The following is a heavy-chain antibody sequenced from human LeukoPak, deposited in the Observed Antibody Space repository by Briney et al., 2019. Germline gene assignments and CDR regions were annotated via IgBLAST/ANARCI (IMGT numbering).Heavy chain of an antibody. CDR2: IHSDEIRT. CDR3: ARGIYGDPVAFDY. Sequence: GGSLRLSCAASGFTFSSYWMHWVRHAPGRGMVWVSRIHSDEIRTNYADSVTGRFTISRDNAKNTAYLQMNSLRNEDTAVYYCARGIYGDPVAFDYWGQGTLVTVSS. D-gene: IGHD4/OR15-4a*01. CDR1: GFTFSSYW. J-gene: IGHJ4*02. V-gene: IGHV3-74*01.